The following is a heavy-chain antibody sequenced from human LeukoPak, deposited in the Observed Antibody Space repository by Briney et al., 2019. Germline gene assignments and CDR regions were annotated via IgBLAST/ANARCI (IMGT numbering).Heavy chain of an antibody. V-gene: IGHV3-23*01. CDR3: AKSLLPMVRGVTPEYYFDY. Sequence: GGSLRLSCAASGFTFSSYGMSWVRQAPGKGLEWVSAISGSGGSTYYADYVKGRFTISRDNSKNTLYLQMNSLRAEDTAVYYCAKSLLPMVRGVTPEYYFDYWGQGTLVTVSS. D-gene: IGHD3-10*01. CDR1: GFTFSSYG. CDR2: ISGSGGST. J-gene: IGHJ4*02.